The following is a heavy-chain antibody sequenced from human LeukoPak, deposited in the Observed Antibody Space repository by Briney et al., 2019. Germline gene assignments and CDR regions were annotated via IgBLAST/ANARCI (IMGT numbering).Heavy chain of an antibody. Sequence: SETLSLTCTVSGGSISSYYWSWIRQPAGKGLEWIVRIYTSGSTNYNPSLKSRVTMSVDTSKNQFSLKLSSVTAADTAVYYCARDISPGYSSSWGDAFDIWGQGTMVTVSS. J-gene: IGHJ3*02. CDR2: IYTSGST. CDR3: ARDISPGYSSSWGDAFDI. CDR1: GGSISSYY. D-gene: IGHD6-13*01. V-gene: IGHV4-4*07.